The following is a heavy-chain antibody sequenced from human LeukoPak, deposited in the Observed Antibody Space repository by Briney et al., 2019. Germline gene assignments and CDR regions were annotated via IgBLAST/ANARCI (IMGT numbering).Heavy chain of an antibody. CDR1: GFTFSSYE. CDR3: ARDVPYYYDSSGYYTL. D-gene: IGHD3-22*01. CDR2: INSSGSSI. Sequence: GGSLRLSCAASGFTFSSYEMNWVRQAPGKGLEWVSYINSSGSSIHYADSVKGRFTISRDNAKNSLYLQMNSLRAEDTAVYYCARDVPYYYDSSGYYTLWGQGTLVTVSS. J-gene: IGHJ4*02. V-gene: IGHV3-48*03.